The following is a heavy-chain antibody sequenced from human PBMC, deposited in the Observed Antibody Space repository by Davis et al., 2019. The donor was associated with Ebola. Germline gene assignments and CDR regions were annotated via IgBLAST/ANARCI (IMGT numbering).Heavy chain of an antibody. Sequence: PGGSLRLSCAASGFTFSSYSMNWVRQAPGKGLEWVSSISSSSSYIYYADSVKGRFTISRDNAKNSLYLQMNSLRAEDTAVYYCARDQQWYDILTGFDPWGQGTLVTVSS. CDR2: ISSSSSYI. J-gene: IGHJ5*02. D-gene: IGHD3-9*01. V-gene: IGHV3-21*01. CDR1: GFTFSSYS. CDR3: ARDQQWYDILTGFDP.